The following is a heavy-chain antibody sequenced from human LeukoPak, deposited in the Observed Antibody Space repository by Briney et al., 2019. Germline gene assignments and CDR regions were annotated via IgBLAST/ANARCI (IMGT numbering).Heavy chain of an antibody. V-gene: IGHV3-30*04. Sequence: GGSLRLSCAASGFTFSSYAMHWVRQAPGKGLEWVAVISYDGSNKYYADSVKGRFTISRDNSKNTLYLQMNSPRAEDTAVYYCARDHPSYGEHDYWGQGTLGTVSS. CDR1: GFTFSSYA. CDR3: ARDHPSYGEHDY. D-gene: IGHD4-17*01. J-gene: IGHJ4*02. CDR2: ISYDGSNK.